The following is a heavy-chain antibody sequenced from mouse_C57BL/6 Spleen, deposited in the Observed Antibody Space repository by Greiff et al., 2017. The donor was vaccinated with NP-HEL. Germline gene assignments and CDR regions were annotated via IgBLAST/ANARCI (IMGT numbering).Heavy chain of an antibody. CDR1: GYTFTSYW. J-gene: IGHJ2*01. V-gene: IGHV1-59*01. CDR3: ARGTIVTTYYFDD. D-gene: IGHD2-5*01. Sequence: QVQLQQPGAELVRPGTSVKLSCKASGYTFTSYWMHWVKQRPGQGLEWIGVIDPSDSYTNYNQKFKGKATLTVDTSSSTAYMQLSRLTSEDSAVYYCARGTIVTTYYFDDWGKGTTLTVSS. CDR2: IDPSDSYT.